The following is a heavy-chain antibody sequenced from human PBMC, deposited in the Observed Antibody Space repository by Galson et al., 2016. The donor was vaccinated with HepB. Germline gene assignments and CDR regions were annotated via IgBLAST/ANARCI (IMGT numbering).Heavy chain of an antibody. V-gene: IGHV4-61*08. CDR1: GGSISSGGYY. CDR3: AGGSIAVRPSWALSCFDS. CDR2: IHYSGST. D-gene: IGHD6-6*01. J-gene: IGHJ5*01. Sequence: SETLSLTCTVSGGSISSGGYYWSWIRQHPGKGLEWLGYIHYSGSTSYNPSLKSRLTISVDTSKNQFSLKLSSVTAADTAVYFCAGGSIAVRPSWALSCFDSWGQGTLVTVSS.